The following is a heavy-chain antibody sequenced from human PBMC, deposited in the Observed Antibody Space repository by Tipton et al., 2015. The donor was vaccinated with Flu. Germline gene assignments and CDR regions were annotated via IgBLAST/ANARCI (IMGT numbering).Heavy chain of an antibody. CDR1: GGSVSSGSYY. V-gene: IGHV4-61*01. CDR3: ARDQVSPHLTYGMDV. D-gene: IGHD2-21*01. J-gene: IGHJ6*02. Sequence: LRFSCTVSGGSVSSGSYYWSWIRQPPGKGLEWIGYIYYSGSTNYNPSLKSRVTISVDTSKNQYSLKLSSVTAADTAVYYCARDQVSPHLTYGMDVWGQGTTVTVSS. CDR2: IYYSGST.